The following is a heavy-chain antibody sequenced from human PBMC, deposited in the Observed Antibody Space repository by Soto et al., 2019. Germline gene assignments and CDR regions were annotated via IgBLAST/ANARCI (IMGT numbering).Heavy chain of an antibody. CDR2: IYYSGST. CDR1: GGSISSYY. D-gene: IGHD3-10*01. V-gene: IGHV4-59*01. CDR3: ARGITLDY. J-gene: IGHJ4*02. Sequence: SETLSLTCTVSGGSISSYYWSWIRQPPGKGLEWIGYIYYSGSTNYNPSLKSRVTISVDTSKNQFPLKLSSVTAADTAVYYCARGITLDYWGQGTVVTVSS.